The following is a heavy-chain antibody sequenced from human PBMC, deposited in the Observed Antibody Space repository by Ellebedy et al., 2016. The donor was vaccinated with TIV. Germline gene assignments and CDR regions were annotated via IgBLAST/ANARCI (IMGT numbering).Heavy chain of an antibody. V-gene: IGHV3-30*03. Sequence: GGSLKISCAASGVTVSSHGMHWVSQAPGKGLEWVAVISHDGSNKIYPDSVRGRFTISRDNSKNTLDLQMDSLRAEDTAIYYCATTQMGNGYNEVYFGHWGQGTLVTVSS. CDR3: ATTQMGNGYNEVYFGH. CDR2: ISHDGSNK. CDR1: GVTVSSHG. D-gene: IGHD5-24*01. J-gene: IGHJ4*02.